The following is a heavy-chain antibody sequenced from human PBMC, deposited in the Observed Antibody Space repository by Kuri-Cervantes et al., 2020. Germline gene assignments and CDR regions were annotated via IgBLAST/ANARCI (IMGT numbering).Heavy chain of an antibody. Sequence: SETLSLTCSVSGGSIRNSNYYWGWIRQPPGMGLEYIGGIFYGETTYYNPSLKSRVTISVDTSKNQFSLKLSSVTAADTAVYYCARVSTMVQGVGMDVWGKGTTVTVSS. CDR1: GGSIRNSNYY. J-gene: IGHJ6*04. D-gene: IGHD3-10*01. CDR3: ARVSTMVQGVGMDV. CDR2: IFYGETT. V-gene: IGHV4-39*07.